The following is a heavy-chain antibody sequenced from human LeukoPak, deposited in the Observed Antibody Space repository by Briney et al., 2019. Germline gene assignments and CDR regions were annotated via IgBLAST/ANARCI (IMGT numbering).Heavy chain of an antibody. J-gene: IGHJ4*02. CDR3: ARAGYCSGGSCSFYFDY. Sequence: GGSLRLSCAASGFTLSSYRMNWVRQAPGKELEWVAIISYDGSNKYYADSVKGRFTISRDNSKNTLYLQMNSLRAEDTAVYYCARAGYCSGGSCSFYFDYWGQGTLVTVSS. D-gene: IGHD2-15*01. CDR1: GFTLSSYR. CDR2: ISYDGSNK. V-gene: IGHV3-30*03.